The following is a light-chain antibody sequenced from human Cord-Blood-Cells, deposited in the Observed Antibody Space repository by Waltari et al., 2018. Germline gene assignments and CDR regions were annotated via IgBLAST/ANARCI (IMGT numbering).Light chain of an antibody. V-gene: IGLV2-23*01. J-gene: IGLJ3*02. CDR1: SSDVGGSNL. CDR2: EGS. Sequence: QSALTQPASVSGSPGQSITISCTGTSSDVGGSNLVSWYQQHPGKAPKLLIYEGSKRPSGVSNRFSGSKSGNTASLTISGLQAEDEADYSCCSYAGSSTWVFGGGTKLTVL. CDR3: CSYAGSSTWV.